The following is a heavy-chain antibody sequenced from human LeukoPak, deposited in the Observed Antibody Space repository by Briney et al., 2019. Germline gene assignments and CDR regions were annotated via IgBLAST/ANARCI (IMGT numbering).Heavy chain of an antibody. CDR2: IKSKSDGGTT. CDR3: TTDWYYYDSSGYYPIF. D-gene: IGHD3-22*01. Sequence: PGGSLRLSCAASGFTFSDAWMSWVRQAPGKGLGWVGRIKSKSDGGTTDCAAPVKGRFTISRDDSKNTLYLQMNSLKTEDTAVYYCTTDWYYYDSSGYYPIFWGQGTLVTVSS. CDR1: GFTFSDAW. V-gene: IGHV3-15*01. J-gene: IGHJ4*02.